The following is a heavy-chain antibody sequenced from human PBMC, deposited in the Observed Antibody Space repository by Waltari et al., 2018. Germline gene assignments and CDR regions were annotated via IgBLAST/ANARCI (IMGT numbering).Heavy chain of an antibody. CDR3: AKLAGISAWFFDY. CDR1: GFTFSCCA. J-gene: IGHJ4*02. V-gene: IGHV3-23*01. D-gene: IGHD1-1*01. Sequence: EVQVLESGGGLVQPGGSLRPSCAASGFTFSCCAMSWVRQAPGKGLEWVSTINNAGDDTYYADSVRGRFTISRDNSKNTLYLQVNSLRAEDTAIYYCAKLAGISAWFFDYWGQGTLVTVSS. CDR2: INNAGDDT.